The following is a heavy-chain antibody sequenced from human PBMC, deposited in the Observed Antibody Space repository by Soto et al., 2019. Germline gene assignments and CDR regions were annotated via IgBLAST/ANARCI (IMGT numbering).Heavy chain of an antibody. CDR1: GFSLSTSGVG. D-gene: IGHD2-15*01. Sequence: SGPTLVNPTQTLTLTCTFSGFSLSTSGVGVGWIRQPPGKALGWLALIYWDDDTRYSPSLKSRPPITKDTSKNQPVLTMTNMDPVDTATYYCAHSLLRYCSGGSCYSNWFAPWGQGTLVTVSS. CDR2: IYWDDDT. CDR3: AHSLLRYCSGGSCYSNWFAP. V-gene: IGHV2-5*02. J-gene: IGHJ5*02.